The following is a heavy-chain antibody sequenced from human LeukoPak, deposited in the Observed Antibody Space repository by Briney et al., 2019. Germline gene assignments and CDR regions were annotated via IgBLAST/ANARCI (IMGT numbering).Heavy chain of an antibody. Sequence: GESLKISCKGSGYSFTSYWIGWVRQMPGKGLEWMGIIYPGDSDTRYSPSFQGQVTISADKSISTAYLQWSSLKASDTAMYYCARHGGLLRYFDWLDHNNWFDPWGQGTLVTVSS. D-gene: IGHD3-9*01. CDR1: GYSFTSYW. CDR2: IYPGDSDT. J-gene: IGHJ5*02. CDR3: ARHGGLLRYFDWLDHNNWFDP. V-gene: IGHV5-51*01.